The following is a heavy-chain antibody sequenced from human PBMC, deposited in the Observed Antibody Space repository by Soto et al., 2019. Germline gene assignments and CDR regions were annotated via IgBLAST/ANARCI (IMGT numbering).Heavy chain of an antibody. CDR2: ISGSGRNK. D-gene: IGHD2-15*01. Sequence: EVQLVESGGGLVKPGGSLRLSCVASGFTFNVYSMNWVRQAPGKGLEWVAFISGSGRNKNYADSVKGRITISRDDGQSPLLLKINSLRVEDTAVYYCARAEVLQIPYYMDLWGKGTTVTVSS. CDR3: ARAEVLQIPYYMDL. CDR1: GFTFNVYS. V-gene: IGHV3-21*06. J-gene: IGHJ6*03.